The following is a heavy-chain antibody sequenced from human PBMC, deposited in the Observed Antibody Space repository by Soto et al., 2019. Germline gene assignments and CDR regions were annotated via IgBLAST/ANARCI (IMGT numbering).Heavy chain of an antibody. J-gene: IGHJ4*02. V-gene: IGHV4-4*07. D-gene: IGHD6-13*01. CDR1: GASISNYY. CDR2: IYASGNT. CDR3: AREIRAAAGTVEY. Sequence: QVQLQESGPGLVKPSETLSLTCTVSGASISNYYWSWIRQPAGKGLEWIGRIYASGNTNYKPSLKRRVHMSVDTSKNQFSLNLNSVTAADAAVYYCAREIRAAAGTVEYWGQGTLVTVSS.